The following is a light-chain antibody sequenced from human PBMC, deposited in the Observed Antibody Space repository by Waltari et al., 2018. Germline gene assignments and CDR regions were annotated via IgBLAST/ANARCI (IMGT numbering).Light chain of an antibody. V-gene: IGLV7-43*01. CDR3: LLYYGGAHWV. Sequence: QTVVPQEPSLTVSPGGTVTLTCTSTTGKVPSVYSPNWFQQKPGQSPRALIFSTSNKHSWTPARFSGSLLGGKATLTLSGVQPEDEAEYFCLLYYGGAHWVFGGGTKLTVL. J-gene: IGLJ3*02. CDR2: STS. CDR1: TGKVPSVYS.